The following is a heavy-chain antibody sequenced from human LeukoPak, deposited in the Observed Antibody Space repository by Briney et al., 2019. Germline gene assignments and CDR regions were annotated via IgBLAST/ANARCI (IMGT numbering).Heavy chain of an antibody. CDR3: AREDTPGSNWFDP. J-gene: IGHJ5*02. CDR1: GFTFSSYP. V-gene: IGHV3-64*01. Sequence: GGSLRLSCAASGFTFSSYPMHWVRQAPGKGLEYVSAISENGGNTYYANSVRGRFTISRDNSKNTLYLQMGSLTVEDMAVYYCAREDTPGSNWFDPWGQGTLVTVSS. CDR2: ISENGGNT.